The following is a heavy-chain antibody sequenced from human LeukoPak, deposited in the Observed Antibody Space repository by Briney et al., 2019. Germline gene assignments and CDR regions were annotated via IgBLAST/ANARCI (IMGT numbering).Heavy chain of an antibody. J-gene: IGHJ4*02. CDR2: VSASGGRT. Sequence: GGSLRLSCAASGFIFSSYGMSWVRQTPGKGLEWVSRVSASGGRTYYADSVKGRFTISRDNSKNTLSLQMNNLRADDTAVYYCAKSYASGSFYDYWGQGTLVTVSS. CDR1: GFIFSSYG. CDR3: AKSYASGSFYDY. D-gene: IGHD3-10*01. V-gene: IGHV3-23*01.